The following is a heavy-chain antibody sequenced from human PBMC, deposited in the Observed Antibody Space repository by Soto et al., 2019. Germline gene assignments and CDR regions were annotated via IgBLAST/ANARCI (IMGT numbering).Heavy chain of an antibody. CDR2: LNHSGST. Sequence: PLSLTRAVYCGAFSGFYWGRVRPPPGKGLEWLGELNHSGSTNYNPSLKSRVTISVDTSKNQFSMKLSSVTAADTAVYYCARGLSGSYYGWFDPWGQGTLVTVSS. J-gene: IGHJ5*02. D-gene: IGHD1-26*01. CDR1: CGAFSGFY. V-gene: IGHV4-34*01. CDR3: ARGLSGSYYGWFDP.